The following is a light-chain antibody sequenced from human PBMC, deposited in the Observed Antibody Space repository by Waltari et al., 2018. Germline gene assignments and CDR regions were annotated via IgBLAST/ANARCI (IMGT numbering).Light chain of an antibody. J-gene: IGKJ5*01. CDR1: QDISITY. V-gene: IGKV3-20*01. CDR3: QQYRTSSVT. Sequence: EMVLPPSPGTLSLSPGARATLSCRASQDISITYLAWYQQKPGLAPSLLIYNVFSRAPGIPDRFSGSGSGTDFTLTITRLEPEDFAMYYCQQYRTSSVTFGQGTRLDIK. CDR2: NVF.